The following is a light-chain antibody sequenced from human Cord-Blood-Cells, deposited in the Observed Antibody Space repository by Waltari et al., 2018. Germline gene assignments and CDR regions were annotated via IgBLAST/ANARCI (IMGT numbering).Light chain of an antibody. CDR1: QSVSSSY. CDR3: QQYGSSPMYT. CDR2: GAS. V-gene: IGKV3-20*01. J-gene: IGKJ2*01. Sequence: EIVLTQSTGTLSLSPGERATLSCRASQSVSSSYLAWYQQKPGQAPRLLIYGASSRATGIPDRFRGSGSVTDFTLTISRLEPEDFAVYYCQQYGSSPMYTFGQGTKLEIK.